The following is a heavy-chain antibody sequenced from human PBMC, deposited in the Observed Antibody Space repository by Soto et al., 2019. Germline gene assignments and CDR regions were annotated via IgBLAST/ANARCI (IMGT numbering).Heavy chain of an antibody. D-gene: IGHD3-3*01. CDR2: ISSSSSTI. CDR1: GFTFSSYS. Sequence: PGGSLRLSCAASGFTFSSYSMNWVRQAPGKGLEWVSYISSSSSTIYYADSVKGRFTISRDNAKNSLYLQMNSLRDEDTAVYYCARDLAVLRFLEWLPHTYYYGMDVRGQGTTVTVSS. V-gene: IGHV3-48*02. J-gene: IGHJ6*02. CDR3: ARDLAVLRFLEWLPHTYYYGMDV.